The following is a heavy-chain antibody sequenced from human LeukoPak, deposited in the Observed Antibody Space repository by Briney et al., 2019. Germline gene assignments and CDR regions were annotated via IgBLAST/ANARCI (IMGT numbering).Heavy chain of an antibody. CDR1: GGSISSYY. CDR3: ARLNNGYDHTFDY. D-gene: IGHD5-18*01. J-gene: IGHJ4*02. V-gene: IGHV4-59*08. CDR2: MHYSGST. Sequence: SETLSLTCTVSGGSISSYYWSWIRQPPGKGLEWIGYMHYSGSTNYNPSLKSRVTIPVDTSKNQFSLKLSSVTAADTAVYYCARLNNGYDHTFDYWGQGTLVTVSS.